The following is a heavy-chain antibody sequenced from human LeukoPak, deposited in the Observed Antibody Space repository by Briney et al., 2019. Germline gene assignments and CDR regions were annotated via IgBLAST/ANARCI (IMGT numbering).Heavy chain of an antibody. CDR1: GGSISRAGDY. Sequence: PSETLSLTCTVSGGSISRAGDYWSWLRQHPGKGLEWIGYIYYSGSTSYNPSLKSRVTISIDTSKNQFSLKLTSVTAADTAVYYCATLGEYFDSSGYYYNWGQGTLVAVSS. CDR3: ATLGEYFDSSGYYYN. J-gene: IGHJ4*02. V-gene: IGHV4-31*03. D-gene: IGHD3-22*01. CDR2: IYYSGST.